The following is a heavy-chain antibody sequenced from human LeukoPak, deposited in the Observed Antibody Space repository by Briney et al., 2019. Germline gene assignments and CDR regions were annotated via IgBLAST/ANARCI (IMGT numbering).Heavy chain of an antibody. CDR1: GFTFSSYW. CDR2: IESTGRSI. Sequence: PGGTLRLSCAASGFTFSSYWTKWVRHPPARGRVWVTGIESTGRSICYADSVKGRFTISRDNAKNTLYLQMNSLRAEDTAVYYCTRDLRGDDLWGQGALVTVSS. CDR3: TRDLRGDDL. D-gene: IGHD2-21*01. V-gene: IGHV3-74*01. J-gene: IGHJ5*02.